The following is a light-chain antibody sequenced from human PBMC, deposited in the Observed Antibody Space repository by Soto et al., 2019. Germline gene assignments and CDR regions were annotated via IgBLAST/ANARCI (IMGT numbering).Light chain of an antibody. J-gene: IGLJ1*01. CDR2: ANI. V-gene: IGLV1-40*01. Sequence: QSALTQPPSVSGAPGQRVTISCTGSSSNIGAGSDVHWYQQLPGTVPKLLIFANINRPSGVPDRFSASKSGTSASLAITGLQADDEADYYCQSYDYSLSGYVFGPGTKLTVL. CDR3: QSYDYSLSGYV. CDR1: SSNIGAGSD.